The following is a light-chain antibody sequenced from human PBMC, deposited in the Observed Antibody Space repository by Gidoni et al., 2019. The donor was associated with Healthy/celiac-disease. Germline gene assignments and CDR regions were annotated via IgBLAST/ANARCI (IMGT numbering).Light chain of an antibody. CDR2: GAS. J-gene: IGKJ4*01. V-gene: IGKV3-20*01. Sequence: EIVLTQSPGTLSLSPGERATLSCRAIQSVSSSYLAWYQQKPGQAPRLLIYGASSRATGIPDRVSGSGSGTDFTLTISRLEPEDFAVYYCQQYGSSPPVTFGGGTKVEIK. CDR3: QQYGSSPPVT. CDR1: QSVSSSY.